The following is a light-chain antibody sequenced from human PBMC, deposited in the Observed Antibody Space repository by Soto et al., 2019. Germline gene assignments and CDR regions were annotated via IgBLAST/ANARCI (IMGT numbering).Light chain of an antibody. CDR1: QSVGSSY. Sequence: EIVLTQSPGTLSLSPGERATLSCRASQSVGSSYLAWYQQKPGQAPRLLIYGASSRATGIPDRFSGSGSGTDFTLTISRLEPEDFAVYYCQQYGSSLFTFGPGTKVDI. V-gene: IGKV3-20*01. CDR2: GAS. CDR3: QQYGSSLFT. J-gene: IGKJ3*01.